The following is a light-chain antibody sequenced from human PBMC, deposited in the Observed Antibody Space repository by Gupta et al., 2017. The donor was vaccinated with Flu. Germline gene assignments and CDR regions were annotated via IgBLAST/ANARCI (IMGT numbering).Light chain of an antibody. CDR1: SSDVGSYNL. J-gene: IGLJ3*02. Sequence: SALTQPAPVSGSPGQSITISCTGTSSDVGSYNLVSWYQQHPGKAPKLMIYEVSKRPSGVATRFSGSKSGNTASLTISARKAEDEADYYCCSYAGSSTWVFGGGTKLTVL. V-gene: IGLV2-23*02. CDR2: EVS. CDR3: CSYAGSSTWV.